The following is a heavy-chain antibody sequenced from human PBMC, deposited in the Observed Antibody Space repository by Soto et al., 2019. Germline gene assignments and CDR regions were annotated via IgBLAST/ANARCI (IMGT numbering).Heavy chain of an antibody. J-gene: IGHJ4*02. CDR2: IDPSDSYT. CDR1: GYSFTSYW. V-gene: IGHV5-10-1*01. CDR3: ARQTGYCSGRSCQYYFDY. D-gene: IGHD2-15*01. Sequence: GESLKSSCKGSGYSFTSYWISWVRQMPGKGLEWMGRIDPSDSYTNYSPSFQGHVTISADKSISTAYLQWSSLKASDTAMYYCARQTGYCSGRSCQYYFDYWGQGTLVTVSS.